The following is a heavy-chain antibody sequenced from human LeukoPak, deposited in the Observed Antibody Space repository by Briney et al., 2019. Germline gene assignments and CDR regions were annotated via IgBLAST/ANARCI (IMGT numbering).Heavy chain of an antibody. D-gene: IGHD2-2*01. CDR2: ITLSGGNT. J-gene: IGHJ6*03. Sequence: GGSLRLSCAASGFTFSSYDMSWVRQAPGKGLEWVSSITLSGGNTFYADSVVGRFTASRDNSKNTLYLQMNSLSAEDTAVYYCAKRGNPAVGHHYLDVWGKGTTVSVSS. V-gene: IGHV3-23*01. CDR3: AKRGNPAVGHHYLDV. CDR1: GFTFSSYD.